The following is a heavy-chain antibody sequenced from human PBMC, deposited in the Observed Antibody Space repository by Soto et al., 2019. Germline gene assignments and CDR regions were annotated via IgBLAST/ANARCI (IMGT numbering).Heavy chain of an antibody. Sequence: QVQLLESGPGLVKPSETLSLTCTVSGGSIRDYYWSWIRQPAGKGLEWIGRIFASGSTNYNPSLKSRVTMSVDTSKNQFSLKLSSVTAADTAVYYCARDGGRMMIKSMDVWGQGTTVTVSS. J-gene: IGHJ6*02. V-gene: IGHV4-4*07. CDR3: ARDGGRMMIKSMDV. CDR1: GGSIRDYY. CDR2: IFASGST. D-gene: IGHD3-16*01.